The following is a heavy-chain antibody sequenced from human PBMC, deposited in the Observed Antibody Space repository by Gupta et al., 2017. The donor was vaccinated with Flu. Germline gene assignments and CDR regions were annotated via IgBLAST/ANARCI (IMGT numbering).Heavy chain of an antibody. V-gene: IGHV3-73*02. Sequence: EVQLVESGGGLVQPGRSLKLTCAASGFNVSGSAMHWVRRAPGKGLEWVARIRTKPNNFATVYAASVIGRFTISRDDSKNTTYLQMNSLKVEDTAMYYCTSHVKVPGGVGDSWGQGTLVTVSS. D-gene: IGHD3-3*01. J-gene: IGHJ5*02. CDR1: GFNVSGSA. CDR3: TSHVKVPGGVGDS. CDR2: IRTKPNNFAT.